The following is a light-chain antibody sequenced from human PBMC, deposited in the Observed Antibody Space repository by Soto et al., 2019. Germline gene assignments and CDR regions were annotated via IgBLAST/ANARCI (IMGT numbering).Light chain of an antibody. V-gene: IGKV1-9*01. Sequence: DIQLAQSPSFLSASVGDRVTITCRASQGISSYLAWYQQKPGKAPKLLIYDASTLQSGVPSRFSGSGSGTEFTLTTSSLQPEDFATYYCQQLDSYPITFGQGTRLEIK. CDR2: DAS. CDR1: QGISSY. J-gene: IGKJ5*01. CDR3: QQLDSYPIT.